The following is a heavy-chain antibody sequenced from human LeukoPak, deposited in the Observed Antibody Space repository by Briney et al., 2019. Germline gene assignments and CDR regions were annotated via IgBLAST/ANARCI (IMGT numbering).Heavy chain of an antibody. J-gene: IGHJ4*02. Sequence: GGSLRLSCAGSGLPFRDDYMSWIRQAPGKGLEWLSYFSSAGTTKFYADSLEGRFTISKDNAKNLLYLQLNSLRVEDTAVYYCVRHLAVVTPGDWGQGTLVTVSS. CDR3: VRHLAVVTPGD. V-gene: IGHV3-11*04. CDR1: GLPFRDDY. CDR2: FSSAGTTK. D-gene: IGHD4-23*01.